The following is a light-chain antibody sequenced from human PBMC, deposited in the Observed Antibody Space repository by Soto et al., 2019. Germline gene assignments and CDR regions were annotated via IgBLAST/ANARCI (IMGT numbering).Light chain of an antibody. J-gene: IGKJ3*01. Sequence: EIVMTQSPATLSVSAGQRVTLSCRASQSVGTSIAWYQQKPGQAPRLLIYGASTRATGVPARFSGSGSGTAFTLTISSLQSEDFANYYCQQYYNWPPFTFGQGTKVDI. CDR2: GAS. V-gene: IGKV3-15*01. CDR1: QSVGTS. CDR3: QQYYNWPPFT.